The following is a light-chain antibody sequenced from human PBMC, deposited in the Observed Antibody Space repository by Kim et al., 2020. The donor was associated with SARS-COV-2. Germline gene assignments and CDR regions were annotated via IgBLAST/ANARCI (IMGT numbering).Light chain of an antibody. CDR1: QVINNY. J-gene: IGKJ1*01. Sequence: DIQMTQSPSSLSASVGDRLTITCRASQVINNYLAWYQQKPGKVPKLLIYAASTLQSGVPSRFSGSGSGTDFTLTISSLQHEDVATYYCQNYASAPREFGQGTKVEIK. CDR2: AAS. V-gene: IGKV1-27*01. CDR3: QNYASAPRE.